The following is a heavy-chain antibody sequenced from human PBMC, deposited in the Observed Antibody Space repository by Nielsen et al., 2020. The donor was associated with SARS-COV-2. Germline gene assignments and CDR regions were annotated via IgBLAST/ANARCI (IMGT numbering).Heavy chain of an antibody. J-gene: IGHJ4*02. CDR3: AKMAQILVVTAGGGYFDY. CDR2: ISWNSGSI. D-gene: IGHD2-21*02. CDR1: GFTFDDYA. Sequence: SLKISCAASGFTFDDYAMHWVRQAPGKGLEWVSGISWNSGSIGYADSVKGRFTISRDNSKNTLNLQMNSLRPEDTAVYYCAKMAQILVVTAGGGYFDYWGQGVLVTVSS. V-gene: IGHV3-9*01.